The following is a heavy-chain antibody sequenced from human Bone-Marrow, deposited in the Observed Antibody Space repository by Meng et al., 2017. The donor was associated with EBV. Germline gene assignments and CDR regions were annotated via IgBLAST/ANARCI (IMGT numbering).Heavy chain of an antibody. CDR2: LIPIFGTA. J-gene: IGHJ5*02. CDR3: ARKGGLGGWFDP. Sequence: QVPLVQSGAEGKKPGSPVKVSCKASRGTFSGYVISCVLQAPEQGLEWMGGLIPIFGTANYAQKFQGRVTITADESTSTAYMGLSSLRSEDTAVYYCARKGGLGGWFDPWGQGTLVTVSS. D-gene: IGHD3-16*01. V-gene: IGHV1-69*01. CDR1: RGTFSGYV.